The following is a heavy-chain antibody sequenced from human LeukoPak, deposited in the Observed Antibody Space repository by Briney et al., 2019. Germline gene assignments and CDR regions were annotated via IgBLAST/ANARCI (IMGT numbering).Heavy chain of an antibody. CDR2: ISAYNGNT. CDR1: GYTFTSYG. Sequence: ASVKVSCKASGYTFTSYGISWVRQAPGQGLEWMGWISAYNGNTNYARKLQGRVTMTTDTSTSTAYMELRSLRSDDTAVYYCARANYYYDSSGYSDYWGQGTLVTVSS. J-gene: IGHJ4*02. D-gene: IGHD3-22*01. CDR3: ARANYYYDSSGYSDY. V-gene: IGHV1-18*01.